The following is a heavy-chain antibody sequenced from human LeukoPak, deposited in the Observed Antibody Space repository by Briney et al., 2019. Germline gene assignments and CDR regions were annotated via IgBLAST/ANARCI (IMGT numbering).Heavy chain of an antibody. CDR2: INPSGGTT. D-gene: IGHD1-26*01. J-gene: IGHJ4*02. V-gene: IGHV1-46*01. CDR1: GYTFINYY. CDR3: ARDHGGSYYHDY. Sequence: ASVKVSCKASGYTFINYYMHWVRQAPGQGLEWMGIINPSGGTTSYAQNFQGRVTMTRDTSISTAYMELSRLRSDDTAVYYCARDHGGSYYHDYWGQGTLVTVSS.